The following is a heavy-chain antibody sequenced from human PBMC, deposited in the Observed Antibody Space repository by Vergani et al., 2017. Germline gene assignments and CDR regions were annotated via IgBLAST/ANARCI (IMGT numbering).Heavy chain of an antibody. CDR1: GGTFSSYT. J-gene: IGHJ6*02. V-gene: IGHV1-69*08. D-gene: IGHD3-9*01. CDR2: IITILGIA. CDR3: AGDPRDDILTGYYGNGMDV. Sequence: QVQLVQSGAEVKKPGSSVKVSCKASGGTFSSYTISWVRQAPGQGLEWMGRIITILGIANYAQKFQGRVTITADKSTSTAYMELSSLRSEDTAVSYCAGDPRDDILTGYYGNGMDVWGQGTTVTVSS.